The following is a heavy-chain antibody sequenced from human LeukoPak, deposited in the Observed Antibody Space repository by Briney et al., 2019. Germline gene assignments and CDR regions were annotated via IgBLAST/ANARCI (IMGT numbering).Heavy chain of an antibody. CDR3: ARAHGDSSGYYWEYLDY. D-gene: IGHD3-22*01. J-gene: IGHJ4*02. V-gene: IGHV5-51*01. CDR1: GYSFTSYW. Sequence: GESLKISCKGSGYSFTSYWIGWVRQMPGKGLEWMGIIYPGDSDTRYRPSFQGQVTISADKSISTAYLQWSSLKASDTAMYYCARAHGDSSGYYWEYLDYWGQGTLVTVSS. CDR2: IYPGDSDT.